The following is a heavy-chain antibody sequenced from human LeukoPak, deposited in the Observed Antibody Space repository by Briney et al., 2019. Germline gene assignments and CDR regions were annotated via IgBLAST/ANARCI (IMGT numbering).Heavy chain of an antibody. CDR2: IYHSGST. D-gene: IGHD2-2*01. CDR3: ARTVGPWAGVVVPAAGWFDP. V-gene: IGHV4-30-2*01. CDR1: GGSIGSGGYS. Sequence: PSGTLSLTRAVSGGSIGSGGYSWSWVRQPPGTGLEWIGYIYHSGSTYYNPSLKSRVTISVDTSKNQFSLKLSSVTAADTAVYYCARTVGPWAGVVVPAAGWFDPRGQGTLVTVSS. J-gene: IGHJ5*02.